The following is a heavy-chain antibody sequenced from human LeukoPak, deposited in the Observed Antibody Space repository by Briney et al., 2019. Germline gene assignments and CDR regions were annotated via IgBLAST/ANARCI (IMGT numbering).Heavy chain of an antibody. V-gene: IGHV4-39*01. CDR3: ARQRLDFASYGSGTYYNLYYFDY. CDR1: GGSISSSNYY. Sequence: PSETLSLTCTVSGGSISSSNYYWGWIRQPPGKGLEWIVSIYYSGSTYYNPSLKSRVTISVDTSKNPFSLKLSSVTAADTAVYSCARQRLDFASYGSGTYYNLYYFDYWGQGTLVTVSS. J-gene: IGHJ4*02. CDR2: IYYSGST. D-gene: IGHD3-10*01.